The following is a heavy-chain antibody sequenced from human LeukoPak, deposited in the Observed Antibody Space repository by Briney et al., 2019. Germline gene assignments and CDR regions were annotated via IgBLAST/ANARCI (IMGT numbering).Heavy chain of an antibody. D-gene: IGHD2-8*01. Sequence: GGSLRLSCAASGFTFSTYSMNWVRQAPGKGLEWVSYISSSSTYIYYADSVKGRFTISRDNAKNSLFLQMNSLRAEDTAVYYCASVSPNDYWGQGTLVTVSS. V-gene: IGHV3-21*01. CDR2: ISSSSTYI. CDR3: ASVSPNDY. J-gene: IGHJ4*02. CDR1: GFTFSTYS.